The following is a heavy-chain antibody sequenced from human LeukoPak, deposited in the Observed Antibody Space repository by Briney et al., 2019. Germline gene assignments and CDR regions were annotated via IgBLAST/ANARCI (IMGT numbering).Heavy chain of an antibody. J-gene: IGHJ4*02. D-gene: IGHD5-18*01. CDR3: ARDSGYSYGKPFDY. CDR2: IYYSGST. Sequence: PSETLSLTCTVSGGSISSSSYYWGWIRQPPGKGLEWIGSIYYSGSTYYNPSLKSRVTISVDTSKNQFSLKLSSVTAADTAVYYCARDSGYSYGKPFDYWGQGTLVTVSS. V-gene: IGHV4-39*07. CDR1: GGSISSSSYY.